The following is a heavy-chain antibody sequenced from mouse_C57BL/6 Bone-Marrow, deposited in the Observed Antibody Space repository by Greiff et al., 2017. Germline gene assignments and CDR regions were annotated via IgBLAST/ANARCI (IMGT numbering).Heavy chain of an antibody. Sequence: QVQLQQPGAELVMPGASVKLSCKASGYTFTSYWMHWVKQRPGQGLEWIGEIDPSDSFTNYNQKFKGKSTLTVDKSSNTAYMQLSSLTSEDSAVYYCAIGGVVALYWYFDVWGTGTTVTVSS. CDR1: GYTFTSYW. CDR2: IDPSDSFT. V-gene: IGHV1-69*01. J-gene: IGHJ1*03. CDR3: AIGGVVALYWYFDV. D-gene: IGHD1-1*01.